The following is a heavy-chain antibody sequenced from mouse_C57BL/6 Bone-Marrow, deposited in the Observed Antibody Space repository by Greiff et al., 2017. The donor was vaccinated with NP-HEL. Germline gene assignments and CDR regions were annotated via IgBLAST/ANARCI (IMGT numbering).Heavy chain of an antibody. V-gene: IGHV7-1*01. Sequence: EVNVVESGGGLVQPGRSLRLSCATSGFTFSDFYMEWVRQAPGKGLEWIAASRNKANDDTTEYSASVKGRFIVSRDTSQNILYLQMSTLRAEDTAIYYCARDVYDSPFAYWGQGTLVTVSA. CDR2: SRNKANDDTT. D-gene: IGHD2-4*01. CDR3: ARDVYDSPFAY. J-gene: IGHJ3*01. CDR1: GFTFSDFY.